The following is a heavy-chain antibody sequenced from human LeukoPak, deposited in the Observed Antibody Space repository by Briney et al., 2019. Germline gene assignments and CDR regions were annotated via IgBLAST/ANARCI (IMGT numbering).Heavy chain of an antibody. Sequence: PGGSLRLSCAASGFTFSSYGMHWVRQAPGKGLEWVAVISYDGSNKYYADSVKGRFTISRDNSKNTLYLQMNSLRAEDTAVYYCAKSTAAAGIVGGYWGQGTLVTVSS. J-gene: IGHJ4*02. CDR3: AKSTAAAGIVGGY. V-gene: IGHV3-30*18. D-gene: IGHD6-13*01. CDR1: GFTFSSYG. CDR2: ISYDGSNK.